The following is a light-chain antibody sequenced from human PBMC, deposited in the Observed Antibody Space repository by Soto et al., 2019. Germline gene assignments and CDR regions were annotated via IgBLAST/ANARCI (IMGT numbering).Light chain of an antibody. CDR3: AAWDDGLSAWV. CDR1: NSNIGSNY. Sequence: QPVLTQPPSASGTPGQRVTISCSGRNSNIGSNYVYWYQQLPGTAPKLLIYRNNRRPSGIPDRFSGSKSGTSASLAISGLRSEDEADYYCAAWDDGLSAWVFGGGTQLTVL. V-gene: IGLV1-47*01. CDR2: RNN. J-gene: IGLJ3*02.